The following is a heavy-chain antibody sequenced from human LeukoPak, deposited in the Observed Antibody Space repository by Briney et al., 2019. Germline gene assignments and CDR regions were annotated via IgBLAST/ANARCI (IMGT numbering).Heavy chain of an antibody. Sequence: PSETLSLTCTVSGGSMSSYYWSWVRQPPGKGLEWIGYIYYSGSTNYNPSLKSRVTISVDTSKNQFSLKLSSVTAADTAVYYCARAVGTIFGVDSRQQAFAYCGQVTLVTVSS. CDR2: IYYSGST. CDR1: GGSMSSYY. D-gene: IGHD3-3*01. CDR3: ARAVGTIFGVDSRQQAFAY. J-gene: IGHJ4*02. V-gene: IGHV4-59*01.